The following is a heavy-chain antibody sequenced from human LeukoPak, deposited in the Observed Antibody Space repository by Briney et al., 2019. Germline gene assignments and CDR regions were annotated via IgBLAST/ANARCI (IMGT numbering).Heavy chain of an antibody. D-gene: IGHD6-6*01. CDR2: ISYDGSNK. J-gene: IGHJ4*02. CDR1: GFTFSSYA. V-gene: IGHV3-30*01. Sequence: GGSLRLSCAASGFTFSSYAMHWVRQAPGKGLEWVAVISYDGSNKYYADSVKGRFTISRDNSKNTLYLQMNSLRAEDTAVYYCARVRRSSSPLGYWGQGTLVTVSS. CDR3: ARVRRSSSPLGY.